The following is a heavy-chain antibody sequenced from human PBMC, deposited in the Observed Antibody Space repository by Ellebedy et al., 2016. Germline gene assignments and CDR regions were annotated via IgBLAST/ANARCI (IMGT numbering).Heavy chain of an antibody. CDR1: GGSFSGYY. Sequence: SETLSLTXAVYGGSFSGYYWSWIRQPPGKGLEWIGEINHSGSTNYNPSLKSRVTISVDTSKNQFSLKLSSVTAADTAVYYCARDICGDYETTRLCYYYYGMDVWGQGTTVTVSS. CDR3: ARDICGDYETTRLCYYYYGMDV. J-gene: IGHJ6*02. D-gene: IGHD4-17*01. V-gene: IGHV4-34*01. CDR2: INHSGST.